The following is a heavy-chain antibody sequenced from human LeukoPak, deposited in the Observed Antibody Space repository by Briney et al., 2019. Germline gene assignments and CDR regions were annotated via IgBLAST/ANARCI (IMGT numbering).Heavy chain of an antibody. V-gene: IGHV3-11*06. CDR2: ISTSGRYT. CDR1: GFTFSDYY. Sequence: PGGSLRLSCAASGFTFSDYYMSWIRQAAGKGLEWVSYISTSGRYTNYTDSVKGRFTISRDNAKNSLFLQMNSLRAEDTAVYYCARVASITMICDFWGQGTLVTVSS. CDR3: ARVASITMICDF. D-gene: IGHD3-22*01. J-gene: IGHJ4*02.